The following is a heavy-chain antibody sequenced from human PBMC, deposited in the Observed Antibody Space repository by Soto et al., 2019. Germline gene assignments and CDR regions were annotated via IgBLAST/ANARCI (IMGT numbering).Heavy chain of an antibody. V-gene: IGHV3-23*01. CDR3: AKEGDLIGYNYGSCFDY. CDR2: ITGSGGST. D-gene: IGHD5-18*01. CDR1: GFTFSSYS. J-gene: IGHJ4*02. Sequence: GGSLRLSCAASGFTFSSYSMSWVRQAPGKGLEWVSAITGSGGSTYYADPVKGRFTISRDNSKNTLYLQMNSLRAEDTAVYYCAKEGDLIGYNYGSCFDYWRQRTLVTVSS.